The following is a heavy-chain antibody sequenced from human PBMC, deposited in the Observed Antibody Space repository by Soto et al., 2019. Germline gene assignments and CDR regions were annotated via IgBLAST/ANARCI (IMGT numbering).Heavy chain of an antibody. CDR3: ARVGRHEIVDV. Sequence: EVQLVESGGGLVQPGGSLRLSCAASGFTFSSYAMHWVRQAPGKGLEYVSAISSNGGSTYYANSVKGRFTISRDNSKNTLYLQMGSLRAEDMAVYYCARVGRHEIVDVWGKGTTVTVSS. J-gene: IGHJ6*04. CDR2: ISSNGGST. CDR1: GFTFSSYA. D-gene: IGHD3-10*01. V-gene: IGHV3-64*01.